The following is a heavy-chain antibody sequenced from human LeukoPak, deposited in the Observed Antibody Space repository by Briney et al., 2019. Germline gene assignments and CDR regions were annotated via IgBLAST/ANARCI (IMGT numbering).Heavy chain of an antibody. CDR3: ARAGSWFLDY. D-gene: IGHD6-13*01. Sequence: PSETLSLTCTVSGGSISSSSYYWGWIRQPPGKGLEWIGSIYYSGSTYYNPSLKSRVTLSVDASKNQLSLNLNSVTAADTAVYYCARAGSWFLDYWGQGTLVTVSS. CDR2: IYYSGST. CDR1: GGSISSSSYY. V-gene: IGHV4-39*07. J-gene: IGHJ4*02.